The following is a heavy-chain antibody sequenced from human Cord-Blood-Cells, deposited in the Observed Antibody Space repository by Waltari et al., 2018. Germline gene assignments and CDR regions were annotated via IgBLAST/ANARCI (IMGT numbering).Heavy chain of an antibody. Sequence: QVQLVQSGAEVKKHGSSVKVSCKASGGTFSSYAINRVRPAPGQGLEWMGGIIPIFGTANYEQKFQGRVTITADESTSTAYMELSSLRSEDTAVYYCARGGRKTGTTLDAFDIWGQGTMVTVSS. CDR1: GGTFSSYA. CDR2: IIPIFGTA. CDR3: ARGGRKTGTTLDAFDI. D-gene: IGHD1-7*01. J-gene: IGHJ3*02. V-gene: IGHV1-69*01.